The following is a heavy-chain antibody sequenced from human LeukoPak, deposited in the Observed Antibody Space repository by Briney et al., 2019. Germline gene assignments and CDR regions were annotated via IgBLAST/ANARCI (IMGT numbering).Heavy chain of an antibody. CDR3: ARASYYDFWSGYFFDY. J-gene: IGHJ4*02. D-gene: IGHD3-3*01. CDR2: INPNSGGT. V-gene: IGHV1-2*02. Sequence: ASVRVSCKASGYTFTGYYMHWVRQAPGQGVEWMGWINPNSGGTNYAQKFQGRVTMTRDTSISTAYMELSRLRSDDTAVYYCARASYYDFWSGYFFDYWGQGTLVTVSS. CDR1: GYTFTGYY.